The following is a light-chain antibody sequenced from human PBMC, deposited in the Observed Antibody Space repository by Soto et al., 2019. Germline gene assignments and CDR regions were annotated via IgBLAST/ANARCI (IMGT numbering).Light chain of an antibody. CDR2: GAS. J-gene: IGKJ5*01. Sequence: EIVMTQSPGTLSVSPGERVTLSCRASQGVSSKLAWYQQKLGQAPRLLIYGASTRATGISARFSGSGSGTEFTITISSLQSEDFAVYYCQQYYKWPPITFGQGTRLEIK. CDR3: QQYYKWPPIT. CDR1: QGVSSK. V-gene: IGKV3-15*01.